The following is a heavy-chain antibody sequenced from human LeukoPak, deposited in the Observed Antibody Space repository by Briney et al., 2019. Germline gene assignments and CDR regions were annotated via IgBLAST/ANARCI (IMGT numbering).Heavy chain of an antibody. Sequence: SETLSLTCAVSGGSISSSNWWSWVRQPPGKGLEWIGEIYHSGSTNYNPSLKSRVTISVDTSKNQFSLKLSSVTAADTAVYYCARRHSMVRGGGFDYWGQGTLVTVSS. CDR1: GGSISSSNW. V-gene: IGHV4-4*02. CDR3: ARRHSMVRGGGFDY. CDR2: IYHSGST. J-gene: IGHJ4*02. D-gene: IGHD3-10*01.